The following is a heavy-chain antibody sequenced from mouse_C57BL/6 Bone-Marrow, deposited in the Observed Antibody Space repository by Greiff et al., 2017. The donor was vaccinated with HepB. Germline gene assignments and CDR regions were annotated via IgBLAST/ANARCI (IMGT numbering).Heavy chain of an antibody. CDR3: ARAGPSYYDSSYPSYWYFDV. D-gene: IGHD1-1*01. Sequence: EVMLVESGGGLVQSGRSLRLSCATSGFTFSDFYMEWVRQAPGKGLEWIAASRNKANDYTTEYSASVKGRFIVSRDTSQSILYLQMNALRAEDTAIYYCARAGPSYYDSSYPSYWYFDVWGTGTTVTVSS. CDR1: GFTFSDFY. V-gene: IGHV7-1*01. CDR2: SRNKANDYTT. J-gene: IGHJ1*03.